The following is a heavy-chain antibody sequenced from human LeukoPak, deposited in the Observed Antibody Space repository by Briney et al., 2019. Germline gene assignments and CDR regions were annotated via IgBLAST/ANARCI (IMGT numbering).Heavy chain of an antibody. CDR1: GFTFSDNY. Sequence: PGGSLRLSCAASGFTFSDNYMTWVRQAPGKGLEWLSYISGNGGVIQYADSVKGRFTISRDNSKNTLSLQMNSLRADDTAIYYCTRSGYRHPYHFESWGQGTLVIVSS. CDR2: ISGNGGVI. J-gene: IGHJ4*02. V-gene: IGHV3-11*01. D-gene: IGHD3-22*01. CDR3: TRSGYRHPYHFES.